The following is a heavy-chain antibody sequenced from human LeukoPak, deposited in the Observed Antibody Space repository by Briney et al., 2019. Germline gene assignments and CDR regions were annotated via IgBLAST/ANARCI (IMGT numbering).Heavy chain of an antibody. Sequence: PGGSLRLSCAASGFTVSSNYMSWVRQAPGKGLEWASVIYSGGSTYYADSVKGRFTISRDNSKNTLYLQMNSLRAEDTAVYYCARDRGAAAGADYWGQGTLVTVSS. V-gene: IGHV3-66*01. CDR3: ARDRGAAAGADY. CDR1: GFTVSSNY. D-gene: IGHD6-13*01. CDR2: IYSGGST. J-gene: IGHJ4*02.